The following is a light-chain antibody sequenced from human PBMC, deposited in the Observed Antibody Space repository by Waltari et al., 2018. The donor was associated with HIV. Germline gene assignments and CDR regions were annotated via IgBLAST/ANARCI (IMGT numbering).Light chain of an antibody. CDR3: GTWDDSLNGFYV. CDR2: GNN. CDR1: SSNIGSND. V-gene: IGLV1-44*01. Sequence: QSVLTQSPSASGTPGQRVTVSCSGSSSNIGSNDVSWYQLLPGTAPKLLIYGNNKRPSGVPDRVSGSKSGTSASLAISGLQPEDEADYYCGTWDDSLNGFYVFGTGTKVTVL. J-gene: IGLJ1*01.